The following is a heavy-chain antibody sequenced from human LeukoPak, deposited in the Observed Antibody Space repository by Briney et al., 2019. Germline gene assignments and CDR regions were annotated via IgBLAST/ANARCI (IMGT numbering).Heavy chain of an antibody. V-gene: IGHV3-30*19. CDR1: GFTFSNYV. J-gene: IGHJ4*02. CDR3: ARETGSAVGSTDFDY. Sequence: GGSLRLSCAASGFTFSNYVMHWVRQAPGKGLEWVAVISYGGSNKYYADSVKGRFTISRDNSKNTLYLQMNSLRAEDTAVYYCARETGSAVGSTDFDYWGQGTLVTVSS. CDR2: ISYGGSNK. D-gene: IGHD4-17*01.